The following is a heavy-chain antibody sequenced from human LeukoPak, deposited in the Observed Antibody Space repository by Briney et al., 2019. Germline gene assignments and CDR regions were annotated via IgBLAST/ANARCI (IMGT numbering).Heavy chain of an antibody. CDR1: GGTFSSYA. CDR2: IIPILGIA. CDR3: ARTIYTAMVTSNAFDI. J-gene: IGHJ3*02. D-gene: IGHD5-18*01. Sequence: ASVKVSCKASGGTFSSYAISWVRQAPGQGLEWMGRIIPILGIANYAQKFQGRVTITADKSTSTAYMELSSLRSEDTAVYYCARTIYTAMVTSNAFDIWGQGTMVTVSS. V-gene: IGHV1-69*04.